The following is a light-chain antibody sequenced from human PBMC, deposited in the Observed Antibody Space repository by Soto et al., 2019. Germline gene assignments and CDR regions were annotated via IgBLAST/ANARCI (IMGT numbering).Light chain of an antibody. J-gene: IGKJ4*01. CDR2: DAS. V-gene: IGKV3-11*01. CDR3: QQRSSWPLT. CDR1: QSVSSS. Sequence: EIVLTQSPATLSLSPGETATLSCRASQSVSSSLAWYQQKPGQTPRLLIYDASNRATGIPARFSGSGSGTDFTLTVSSLEPKDFAVYYCQQRSSWPLTFVGGAKVEIK.